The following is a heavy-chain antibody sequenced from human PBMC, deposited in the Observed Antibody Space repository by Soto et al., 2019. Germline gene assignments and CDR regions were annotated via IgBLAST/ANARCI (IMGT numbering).Heavy chain of an antibody. J-gene: IGHJ6*02. CDR1: GGSISSYY. CDR3: ARGGLGYCSSTSCHTNYYYGMDV. V-gene: IGHV4-59*01. CDR2: IYYSGST. D-gene: IGHD2-2*02. Sequence: LSLTCTVSGGSISSYYWSWIRQPPGKGLEWIGYIYYSGSTNYNPSLKSRVTISVDTSKNQFSLKLSSVTAADTAVYYCARGGLGYCSSTSCHTNYYYGMDVWGQGPTVTVSS.